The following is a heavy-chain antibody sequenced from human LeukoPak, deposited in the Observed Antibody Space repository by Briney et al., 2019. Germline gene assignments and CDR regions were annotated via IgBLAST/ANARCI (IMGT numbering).Heavy chain of an antibody. CDR2: IYPGDSDT. Sequence: GESLKISCKGSGYSFTSYWIGWVRQMPGKGLEWMGIIYPGDSDTRYSPSFQGQVTISADRSISTAYLQWSSLKASDTAMYYCVVLRITIFGVVSNDAFDIWGQGTMVTVSS. D-gene: IGHD3-3*01. J-gene: IGHJ3*02. CDR3: VVLRITIFGVVSNDAFDI. V-gene: IGHV5-51*01. CDR1: GYSFTSYW.